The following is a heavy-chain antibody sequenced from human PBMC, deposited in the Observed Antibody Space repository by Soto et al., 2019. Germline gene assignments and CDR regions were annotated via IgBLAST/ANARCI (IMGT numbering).Heavy chain of an antibody. CDR2: ISWDGDIT. CDR3: AKGGGYTYGLFDY. D-gene: IGHD5-18*01. Sequence: LRLSCAASGFPFDDYAMHWVRQAPGKGLEWVSFISWDGDITYYADSVKGRFTISRDNSQNSLYLQMNSLRGEDTAFYYCAKGGGYTYGLFDYWGQGTQV. CDR1: GFPFDDYA. J-gene: IGHJ4*02. V-gene: IGHV3-43D*04.